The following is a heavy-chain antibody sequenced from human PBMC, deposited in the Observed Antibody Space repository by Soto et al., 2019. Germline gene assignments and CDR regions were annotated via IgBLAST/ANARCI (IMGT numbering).Heavy chain of an antibody. V-gene: IGHV3-20*01. D-gene: IGHD6-6*01. Sequence: GGSLRLSCAASGFTFDDYGMSWVRQAPGKGLEWVSGINWNGGSTGYADSVKGRFTISRDNAKNSLYLQMNSLRAEDTALYHCARVVEQLAPLGHYYYYMDVWGKGTTVTVSS. J-gene: IGHJ6*03. CDR3: ARVVEQLAPLGHYYYYMDV. CDR1: GFTFDDYG. CDR2: INWNGGST.